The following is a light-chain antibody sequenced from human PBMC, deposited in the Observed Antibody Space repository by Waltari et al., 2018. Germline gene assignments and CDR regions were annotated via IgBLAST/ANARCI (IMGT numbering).Light chain of an antibody. CDR3: QHYVRLPVT. CDR1: QIFGRA. CDR2: GAS. J-gene: IGKJ4*02. Sequence: EIVLTPSPGILSLSQAGGATLPCRSSQIFGRALAWYQQKPGQAPRLVISGASTRATGIPDRFSGSGSGTDFSLTISRLEPEDFAVYYCQHYVRLPVTFGRGTKVEIK. V-gene: IGKV3-20*01.